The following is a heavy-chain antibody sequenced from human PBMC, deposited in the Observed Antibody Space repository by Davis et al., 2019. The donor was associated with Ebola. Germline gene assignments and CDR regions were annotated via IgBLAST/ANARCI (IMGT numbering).Heavy chain of an antibody. CDR1: GFTFSTYS. CDR3: AKVRDDY. V-gene: IGHV3-21*04. Sequence: GESLKISCAASGFTFSTYSMNWVRQAPGKGLEWVSSTSSSSDYIYYADSVKGRFTISKDNAKNTLSLQMNSLRAEDTAVYYCAKVRDDYWGQGTLVTVSS. J-gene: IGHJ4*02. CDR2: TSSSSDYI.